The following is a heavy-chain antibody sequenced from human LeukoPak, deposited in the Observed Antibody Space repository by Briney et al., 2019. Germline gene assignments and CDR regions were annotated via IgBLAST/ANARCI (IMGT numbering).Heavy chain of an antibody. D-gene: IGHD2-2*01. J-gene: IGHJ4*02. CDR2: INPNSGGT. Sequence: GASVKVSCKASGYTFTSYAMNWVRQAPGQGLEWMGWINPNSGGTNYAQKFQGRVTMTRDTSISTAYMELSRLRSDDTAVYYCARISYCSSTSCLRGPFDYWGQGTLVTVSS. CDR3: ARISYCSSTSCLRGPFDY. CDR1: GYTFTSYA. V-gene: IGHV1-2*02.